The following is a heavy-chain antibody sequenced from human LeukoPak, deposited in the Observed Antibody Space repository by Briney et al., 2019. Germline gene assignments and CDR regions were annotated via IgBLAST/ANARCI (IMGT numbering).Heavy chain of an antibody. CDR1: GGSISNGDYY. CDR2: IYYSGSI. J-gene: IGHJ4*02. V-gene: IGHV4-31*03. CDR3: ARDGGYGSGSYYFDY. Sequence: SQTLSLTCTVSGGSISNGDYYWSWIRQHPGKGLEWIGHIYYSGSIYYNPSLKSRVTISVDTSKNQFSLKLSSVTAADTAVYYCARDGGYGSGSYYFDYWGQGTLVTVSS. D-gene: IGHD3-10*01.